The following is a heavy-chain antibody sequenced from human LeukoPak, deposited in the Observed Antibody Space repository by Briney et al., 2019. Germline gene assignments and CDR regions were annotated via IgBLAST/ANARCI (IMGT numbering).Heavy chain of an antibody. CDR2: IYYSGST. CDR3: ASPIGYSGYDLNYYYGMDV. D-gene: IGHD5-12*01. J-gene: IGHJ6*02. Sequence: PSETLSLTCTVSGGXISSSSYYWGWIRQPPGKRLEWIGSIYYSGSTYYNPSLKSRVTISVDTSKNQFSLKLSPVTAADTAVYYCASPIGYSGYDLNYYYGMDVWGQGTTVTVSS. V-gene: IGHV4-39*01. CDR1: GGXISSSSYY.